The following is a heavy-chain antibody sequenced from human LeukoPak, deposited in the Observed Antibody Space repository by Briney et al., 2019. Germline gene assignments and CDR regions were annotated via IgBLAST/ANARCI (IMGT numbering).Heavy chain of an antibody. CDR1: SGSISSYY. CDR3: ARHEKLGQFDY. Sequence: MTSETLSLTCTVSSGSISSYYWSWIRQPPGKGLEWIGYVYYNGSANYNPSLKSRVTISVDTSKNQFSLKLSSVTAADTAVYYCARHEKLGQFDYWGQGTLVTVSS. V-gene: IGHV4-59*08. CDR2: VYYNGSA. D-gene: IGHD3-10*01. J-gene: IGHJ4*02.